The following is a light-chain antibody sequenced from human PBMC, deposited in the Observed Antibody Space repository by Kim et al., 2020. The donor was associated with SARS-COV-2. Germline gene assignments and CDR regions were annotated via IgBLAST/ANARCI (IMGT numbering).Light chain of an antibody. CDR3: GTWDSSLSAGV. CDR1: SSNIGNNY. J-gene: IGLJ2*01. CDR2: DNN. Sequence: QSVLTQPPSVSAAPGQKVTISCSGSSSNIGNNYVSWYQQLPGTAPKLLIYDNNKRPSGIPDRFSRSKSGTSATLGITGLQTGDEADYYCGTWDSSLSAGVFGGGTQLTVL. V-gene: IGLV1-51*01.